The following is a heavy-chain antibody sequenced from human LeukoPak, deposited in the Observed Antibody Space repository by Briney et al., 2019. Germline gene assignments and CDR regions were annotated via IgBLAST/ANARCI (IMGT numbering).Heavy chain of an antibody. V-gene: IGHV4-4*07. CDR1: GGSISSYC. CDR3: ARVRTYYDILTAEGDAFDI. J-gene: IGHJ3*02. D-gene: IGHD3-9*01. Sequence: SETLSLTCTVSGGSISSYCWSWIRQPAGKGLEWIGRIYTSGSTNYNPSLKSRVTMSVDTSKNQFSLKLSSVTAADTAVYYCARVRTYYDILTAEGDAFDIWGQGTMVTVSS. CDR2: IYTSGST.